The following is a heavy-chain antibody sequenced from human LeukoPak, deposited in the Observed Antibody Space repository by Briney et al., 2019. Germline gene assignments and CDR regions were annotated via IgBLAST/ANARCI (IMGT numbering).Heavy chain of an antibody. CDR2: ITASSTAI. Sequence: PGGSLRLSCAASGFTFNTYTMNWVRQAPGKGLEWVSSITASSTAIYSADSVKGRFTIPRDNAKNFLYLQMNSLRAEDTTVYYCARTYYDILTGYNPYFDYWGQGILVTVSS. J-gene: IGHJ4*02. CDR1: GFTFNTYT. D-gene: IGHD3-9*01. V-gene: IGHV3-21*01. CDR3: ARTYYDILTGYNPYFDY.